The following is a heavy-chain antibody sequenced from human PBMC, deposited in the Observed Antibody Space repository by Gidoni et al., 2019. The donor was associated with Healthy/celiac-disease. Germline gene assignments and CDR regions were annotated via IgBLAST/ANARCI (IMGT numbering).Heavy chain of an antibody. CDR3: AKDACRSTSCEPIHFDY. CDR2: IGWNSGSI. D-gene: IGHD2-2*01. V-gene: IGHV3-9*01. J-gene: IGHJ4*02. CDR1: GFTFADYA. Sequence: EVQLVESGGGLVQPGRSLSLSCAASGFTFADYAMHWVRQAPGKGLEWVSGIGWNSGSIGYADSVKGRFTISRDNAKNSLYLQMNSLRAEDTALYYCAKDACRSTSCEPIHFDYWGQGTLVTVSS.